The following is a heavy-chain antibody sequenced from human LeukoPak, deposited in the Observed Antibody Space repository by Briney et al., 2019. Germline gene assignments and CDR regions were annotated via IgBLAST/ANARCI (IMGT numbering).Heavy chain of an antibody. CDR3: ARNWGAAGWDNYNGMDV. Sequence: SETLSPTCAVSGGSFSSDGYSWNWIRQPPGKGLEWIGYIYYSGSTYYNPSLKSRVTISEDTPKNQFYLKLTPATAADTAVYYCARNWGAAGWDNYNGMDVWGQGTTVIVSS. CDR1: GGSFSSDGYS. V-gene: IGHV4-30-2*05. J-gene: IGHJ6*02. CDR2: IYYSGST. D-gene: IGHD7-27*01.